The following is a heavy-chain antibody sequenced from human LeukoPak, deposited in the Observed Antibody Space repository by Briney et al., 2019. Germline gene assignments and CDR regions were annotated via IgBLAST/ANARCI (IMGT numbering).Heavy chain of an antibody. CDR1: GDFISYYY. J-gene: IGHJ4*02. V-gene: IGHV4-59*01. CDR2: IYYSGNT. Sequence: SETLSLTCTVSGDFISYYYWSWIRQPRGKGLEWVGKIYYSGNTNYNPALKSRVTISVDASKNQFSLKLSSVTAADTAVYYCARVRGYSYDSSDFDYWGQGTLVTVSS. CDR3: ARVRGYSYDSSDFDY. D-gene: IGHD5-18*01.